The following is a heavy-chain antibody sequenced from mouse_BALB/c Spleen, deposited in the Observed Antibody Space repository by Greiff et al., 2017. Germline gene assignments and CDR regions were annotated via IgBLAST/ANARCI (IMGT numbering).Heavy chain of an antibody. CDR3: ARDGGLRRDMDY. D-gene: IGHD2-4*01. CDR1: GFSLTSYG. J-gene: IGHJ4*01. CDR2: IWAGGST. Sequence: VNLVESGPGLVAPSQSLSITCTVSGFSLTSYGVHWVRQPPGKGLEWLGVIWAGGSTNYNSALMSRLSISKDNSKSQVFLKMNSLQTDDTAMYYCARDGGLRRDMDYWGQGTSVTVSS. V-gene: IGHV2-9*02.